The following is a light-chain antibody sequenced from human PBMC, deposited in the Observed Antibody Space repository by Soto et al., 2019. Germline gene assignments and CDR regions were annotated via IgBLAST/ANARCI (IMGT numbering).Light chain of an antibody. V-gene: IGKV3-20*01. Sequence: EIVLTQSPGTLSLSPGERVTLSCRAGQTVSSNYLAWYQHKSGQAPRLLIDGASTRATGIPDRFSGSGSGTDFTLIISRLEHEDFAVYYCQQYGSSPYTFGQGTKLEIK. CDR2: GAS. J-gene: IGKJ2*01. CDR1: QTVSSNY. CDR3: QQYGSSPYT.